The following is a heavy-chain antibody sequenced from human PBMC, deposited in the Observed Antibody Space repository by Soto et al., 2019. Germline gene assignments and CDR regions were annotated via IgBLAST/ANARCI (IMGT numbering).Heavy chain of an antibody. CDR2: ISGSGGST. J-gene: IGHJ4*02. V-gene: IGHV3-23*01. D-gene: IGHD3-10*01. CDR1: GFTFSSYA. CDR3: AKDRPGTSRFGELLGRY. Sequence: GGSLRLSCAASGFTFSSYAMSWVRQAPGKGLEWVSAISGSGGSTYYADSVKGRFTISRDNSKNTLYLQMNSLRAEDTAVYYCAKDRPGTSRFGELLGRYWGQGTLVTVSS.